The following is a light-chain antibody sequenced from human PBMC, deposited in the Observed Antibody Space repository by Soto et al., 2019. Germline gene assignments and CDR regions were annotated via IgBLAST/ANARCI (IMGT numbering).Light chain of an antibody. CDR2: RDS. V-gene: IGLV3-9*01. J-gene: IGLJ2*01. CDR3: QVWDSSTWV. Sequence: SYELTQPLSGSVALGQTARITCGGNNIGSKGVHWYQQKPGQAPILVIYRDSSRPSEIPERFSGSNSGNTATLTISRAQAGDEADYFCQVWDSSTWVFGGGTKLTVL. CDR1: NIGSKG.